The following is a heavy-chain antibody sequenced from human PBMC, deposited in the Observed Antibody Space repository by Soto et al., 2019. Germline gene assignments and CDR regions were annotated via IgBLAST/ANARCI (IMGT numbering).Heavy chain of an antibody. CDR2: IHDSGAI. V-gene: IGHV4-59*01. CDR3: AWEYRSFDY. Sequence: QVQLQESGPGLVKPSETLSLTCTVSGGSISPYYWHWIRQPPGKGLEWIGYIHDSGAIYYNPSLNSRLVLSMDMSKRQFSLRLNPVTAADTAVYYCAWEYRSFDYWGRGAPVTVSS. J-gene: IGHJ4*02. CDR1: GGSISPYY. D-gene: IGHD5-18*01.